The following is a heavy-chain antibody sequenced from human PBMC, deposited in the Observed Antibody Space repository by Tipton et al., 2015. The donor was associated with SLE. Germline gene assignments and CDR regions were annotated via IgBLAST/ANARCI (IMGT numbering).Heavy chain of an antibody. V-gene: IGHV3-33*07. CDR2: IWYDGSKE. J-gene: IGHJ6*04. D-gene: IGHD3-16*01. Sequence: SLRLSCAASGFTLNSYAMYWVRRAPGKGLEWVAVIWYDGSKEYYADSVKGRFTISRDTSQNMLYLQMNSLRAQDTAIYYCARDSSFMTSASGMDVWGKGTTVTVSS. CDR3: ARDSSFMTSASGMDV. CDR1: GFTLNSYA.